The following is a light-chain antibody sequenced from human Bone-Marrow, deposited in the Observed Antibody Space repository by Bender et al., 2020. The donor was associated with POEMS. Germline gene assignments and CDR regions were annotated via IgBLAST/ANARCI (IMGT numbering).Light chain of an antibody. CDR1: SSNIGAHA. J-gene: IGLJ2*01. V-gene: IGLV1-44*01. CDR3: QSSDSNLSGDVV. CDR2: SSH. Sequence: QSVLTQPPSASGTPGQRVTISCSGGSSNIGAHAVNWYQHLPGTAPKLLIYSSHRRPSEVPDRFSGSRSGTSASLAISGLQSEDEADYYCQSSDSNLSGDVVFGGGTKLTVL.